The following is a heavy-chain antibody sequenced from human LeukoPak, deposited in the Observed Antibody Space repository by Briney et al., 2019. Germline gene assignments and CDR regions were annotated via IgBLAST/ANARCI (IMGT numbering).Heavy chain of an antibody. CDR1: SGSITNYY. D-gene: IGHD4-11*01. Sequence: PSETLSRTCTVSSGSITNYYWNWFRQTPGKGLEWIGYNSYSGSTNYNPSLKSRVTISIDMSKNQFSLKLNSVTAADTAVYYCARARYSNGFGLFDYWGQGALVTVSS. CDR3: ARARYSNGFGLFDY. V-gene: IGHV4-59*01. J-gene: IGHJ4*02. CDR2: NSYSGST.